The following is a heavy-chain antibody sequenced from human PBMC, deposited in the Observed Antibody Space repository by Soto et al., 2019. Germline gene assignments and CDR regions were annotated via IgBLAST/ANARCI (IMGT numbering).Heavy chain of an antibody. CDR2: ISSSSSYI. Sequence: EVQLVESGGGLVKPGGSLRLSCAASGFTFSSYSMNWVRQAPGKGLEWVSSISSSSSYIYYADSVKGRFTISRDNAKNSLYLQMNSLRAEDTAVYYRARKMAAAIDAFDIWGQGTMVTVSS. J-gene: IGHJ3*02. V-gene: IGHV3-21*01. CDR3: ARKMAAAIDAFDI. CDR1: GFTFSSYS. D-gene: IGHD6-13*01.